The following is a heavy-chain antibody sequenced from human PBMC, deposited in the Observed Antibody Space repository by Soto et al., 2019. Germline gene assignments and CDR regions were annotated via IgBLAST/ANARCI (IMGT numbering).Heavy chain of an antibody. J-gene: IGHJ4*02. V-gene: IGHV4-30-2*01. CDR2: IYHSGST. Sequence: LSLTCAVSGGSISSGGYSWSWIRQPPGKGLEWIGYIYHSGSTYYNPSLKSRVTISVDRSKNQFSLKLSSVTAADTAVYYCARAVGGRLPFDYWGQGTLVTVSS. CDR3: ARAVGGRLPFDY. D-gene: IGHD4-17*01. CDR1: GGSISSGGYS.